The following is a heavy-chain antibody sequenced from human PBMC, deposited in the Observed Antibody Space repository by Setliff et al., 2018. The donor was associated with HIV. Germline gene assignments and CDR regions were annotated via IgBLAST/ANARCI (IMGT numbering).Heavy chain of an antibody. Sequence: NPSETLSLTCTVSGLSMSYNYWTWIRQSPGKGLEWIGYVHYSGSTRYNPSLKSRVTISVDTSKNQFSLKLSSVTAADTAVYYCARLDCSSSSGFVDYWGQGTLVTVSS. CDR1: GLSMSYNY. CDR3: ARLDCSSSSGFVDY. D-gene: IGHD2-2*01. CDR2: VHYSGST. V-gene: IGHV4-59*08. J-gene: IGHJ4*02.